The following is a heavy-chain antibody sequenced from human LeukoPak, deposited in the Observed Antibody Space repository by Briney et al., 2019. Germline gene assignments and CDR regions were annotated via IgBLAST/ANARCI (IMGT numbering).Heavy chain of an antibody. V-gene: IGHV1-24*01. D-gene: IGHD6-19*01. CDR3: ATSGWSSVDY. CDR2: FDPEDGET. J-gene: IGHJ4*02. CDR1: GYTFTSYD. Sequence: ASVKVSCKASGYTFTSYDINWVRQAPGKGLEWMGGFDPEDGETIYAQKFQGRVTMTEDTSTDTAYMELSSLRSEDTAVYYCATSGWSSVDYWGQGTLVTVSS.